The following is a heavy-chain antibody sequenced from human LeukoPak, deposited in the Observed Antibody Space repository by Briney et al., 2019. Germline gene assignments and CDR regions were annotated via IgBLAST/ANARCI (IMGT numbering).Heavy chain of an antibody. J-gene: IGHJ4*02. CDR1: GSSISSYY. D-gene: IGHD3-16*01. CDR2: VYPSGEK. Sequence: SETLSLTCSVPGSSISSYYYSWIRQPAGEGLQWIGRVYPSGEKNYNPSLKSRVTKSLDTSKYQVSLKLTSVTVADTAVYFCARGIQGESFDYWGQGALVTVSS. V-gene: IGHV4-4*07. CDR3: ARGIQGESFDY.